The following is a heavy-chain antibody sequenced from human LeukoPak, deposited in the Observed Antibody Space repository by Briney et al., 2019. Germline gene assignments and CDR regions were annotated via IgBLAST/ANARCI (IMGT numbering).Heavy chain of an antibody. CDR1: GYTFSSYG. J-gene: IGHJ4*02. CDR3: ARDAVPGYSSTWYAY. Sequence: ASVKVSCKASGYTFSSYGISWVRQAPGQGLEWMGWINGYNGNTNYAQKFQGRVTMTRDTSTSTVYMELSSLRSEDTAVYYCARDAVPGYSSTWYAYWGQGTLVTVSS. V-gene: IGHV1-18*01. CDR2: INGYNGNT. D-gene: IGHD6-13*01.